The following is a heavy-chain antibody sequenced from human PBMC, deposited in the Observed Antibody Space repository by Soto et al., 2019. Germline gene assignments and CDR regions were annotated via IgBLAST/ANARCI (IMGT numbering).Heavy chain of an antibody. D-gene: IGHD5-18*01. V-gene: IGHV3-23*01. CDR3: AKSPHSGYSYGLDY. J-gene: IGHJ4*02. Sequence: EVQLLESGGGLVQPGGSLRLSCAASGFTFSSYAMSWVRQAPGKGLEWVSAISGSGGSTYYADSVKGRFTISRDNSKNTLNLQMNCLRAEATAVYYCAKSPHSGYSYGLDYWGQGTLVTVSS. CDR2: ISGSGGST. CDR1: GFTFSSYA.